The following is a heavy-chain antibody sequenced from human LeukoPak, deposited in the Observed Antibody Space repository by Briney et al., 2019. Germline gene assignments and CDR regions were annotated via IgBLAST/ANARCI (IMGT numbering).Heavy chain of an antibody. J-gene: IGHJ5*02. CDR2: IYYTGST. CDR3: ARITVGANGYNWFDP. V-gene: IGHV4-59*08. CDR1: GGSISTYY. Sequence: PSETLSLTCAVSGGSISTYYWNWIRQPPGKGLEWIGYIYYTGSTIYNPSLKSRVTILVDTSKNQFSLKLSSVTAADTAVYYCARITVGANGYNWFDPWGQGTLVTVSS. D-gene: IGHD1-26*01.